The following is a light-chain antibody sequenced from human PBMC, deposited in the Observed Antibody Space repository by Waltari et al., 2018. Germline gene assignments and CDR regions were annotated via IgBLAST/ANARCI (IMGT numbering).Light chain of an antibody. CDR1: QSIRSY. J-gene: IGKJ1*01. V-gene: IGKV1-39*01. CDR3: QQSYSSPRT. Sequence: DIQMTQSPSSLSASVGDRVTITCRASQSIRSYLNWYQQKPGLAPKLLIYAASSLQSGVPSRFSGSGSGTDFTLTISSLQPEDFATYYCQQSYSSPRTFGLGTKVEIK. CDR2: AAS.